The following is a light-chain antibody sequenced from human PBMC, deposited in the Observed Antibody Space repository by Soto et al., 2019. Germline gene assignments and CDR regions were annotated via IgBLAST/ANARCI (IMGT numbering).Light chain of an antibody. Sequence: DIQMTQSPSTLPASVGDRVTITCRASQSISNWLAWYQQKPGKAPKRLIYAASSLQSGVPSRFSGSGSGTEFTLTISSLQPEDFAIYYCLQHNTYPWTFGQGTKV. J-gene: IGKJ1*01. CDR1: QSISNW. CDR3: LQHNTYPWT. V-gene: IGKV1-5*01. CDR2: AAS.